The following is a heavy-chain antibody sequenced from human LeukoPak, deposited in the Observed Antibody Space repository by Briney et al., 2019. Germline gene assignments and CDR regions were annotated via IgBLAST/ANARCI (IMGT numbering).Heavy chain of an antibody. V-gene: IGHV3-30*02. CDR3: TKDRSRQQMWGSVKKWFDP. Sequence: GGSLRLSCAASGFTFSNIAMHWVRQAPGKGLEWVAFIQNDGGTKSYADSVKGRFTISRDNSKNTLYLQMKRLRDEDTAVYYCTKDRSRQQMWGSVKKWFDPWGQGTLVTVSS. CDR2: IQNDGGTK. CDR1: GFTFSNIA. J-gene: IGHJ5*02. D-gene: IGHD6-13*01.